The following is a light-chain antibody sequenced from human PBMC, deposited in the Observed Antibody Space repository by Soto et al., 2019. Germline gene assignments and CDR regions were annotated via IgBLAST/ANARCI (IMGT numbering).Light chain of an antibody. CDR1: SGDVVGYNY. V-gene: IGLV2-14*01. J-gene: IGLJ1*01. CDR2: DVS. Sequence: QSLLTKPAGVSGSPGQSISISWAGRSGDVVGYNYVSWYQQHPGKAPKFMIYDVSNRPSGVSNRFSGSKSGNTASLTISGLQAEDEADYYCCSYTTSNNRQIVFGTGTKVTVL. CDR3: CSYTTSNNRQIV.